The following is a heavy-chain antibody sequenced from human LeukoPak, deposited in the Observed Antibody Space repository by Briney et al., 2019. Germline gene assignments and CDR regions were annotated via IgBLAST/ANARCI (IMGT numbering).Heavy chain of an antibody. V-gene: IGHV1-2*02. J-gene: IGHJ3*02. CDR2: IDPNNGDT. Sequence: ASVRVSCKASAYTFTGYYLHWVRQAPGQGTEWVGWIDPNNGDTDYAQEFQGRVTMTRVRSISTAYMELSRLTSDDTAVYYCARRSRNGLDAFDIWGQGTMVTVSS. D-gene: IGHD2-8*01. CDR1: AYTFTGYY. CDR3: ARRSRNGLDAFDI.